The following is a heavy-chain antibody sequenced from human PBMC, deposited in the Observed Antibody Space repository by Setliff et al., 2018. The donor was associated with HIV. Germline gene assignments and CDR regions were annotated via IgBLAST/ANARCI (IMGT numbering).Heavy chain of an antibody. CDR3: ARAGEQYSSSQYYYYYMDV. V-gene: IGHV1-18*01. CDR2: ISGYSGDT. CDR1: GYTFTGYG. J-gene: IGHJ6*03. Sequence: GASVKVSCKASGYTFTGYGIHWVRQARGQGLEWMGWISGYSGDTNYAQKFQGRVTMTIDTSTSTAYMALRSLRSDDTAVYYCARAGEQYSSSQYYYYYMDVWGKGTTVTV. D-gene: IGHD6-6*01.